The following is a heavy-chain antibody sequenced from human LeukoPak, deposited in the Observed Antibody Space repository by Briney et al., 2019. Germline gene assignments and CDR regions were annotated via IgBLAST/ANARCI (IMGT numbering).Heavy chain of an antibody. CDR2: MNPNSGNT. Sequence: ASVTVSCKASGYTFTSYDINWVRQAPGQGLEGMGWMNPNSGNTGYAQKFQGRVTMTRNTSISTAYMELSSLRSEDAAVYYCARGYITGTTQIDYWGQGTLVTVSS. CDR3: ARGYITGTTQIDY. J-gene: IGHJ4*02. CDR1: GYTFTSYD. D-gene: IGHD1-7*01. V-gene: IGHV1-8*01.